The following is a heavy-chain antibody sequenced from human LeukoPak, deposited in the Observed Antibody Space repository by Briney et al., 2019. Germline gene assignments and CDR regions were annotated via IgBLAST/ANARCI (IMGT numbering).Heavy chain of an antibody. CDR1: GFSVSTDY. CDR2: LYSGGNT. D-gene: IGHD3-3*02. V-gene: IGHV3-53*01. Sequence: PGGSLRLSCVASGFSVSTDYMSWVRQAPGKRLEWVSVLYSGGNTYYADSVKGRFTISRDNSKSTLYLQMSTLRAEDTAKYYCANPPLSFLAESYGMDVWGPGTTVTVSS. J-gene: IGHJ6*02. CDR3: ANPPLSFLAESYGMDV.